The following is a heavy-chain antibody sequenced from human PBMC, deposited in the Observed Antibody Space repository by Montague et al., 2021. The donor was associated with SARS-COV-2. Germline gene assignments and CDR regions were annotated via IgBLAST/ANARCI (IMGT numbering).Heavy chain of an antibody. V-gene: IGHV4-34*01. J-gene: IGHJ4*02. CDR2: SNHGGST. CDR3: ARGVLSMILAVVVVLGGIYYFDS. CDR1: GWSFSNYY. Sequence: SETLSLTCAVYGWSFSNYYWSWIRQPPGKGLEWIGDSNHGGSTXXXPSXXXRVTISLDTSKNQFSLKLNSVTAADTAAYNCARGVLSMILAVVVVLGGIYYFDSWGQGTLVAVSS. D-gene: IGHD3-22*01.